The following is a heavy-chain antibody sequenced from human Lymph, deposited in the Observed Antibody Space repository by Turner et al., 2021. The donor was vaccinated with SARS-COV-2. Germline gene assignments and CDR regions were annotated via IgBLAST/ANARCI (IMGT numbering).Heavy chain of an antibody. CDR2: ISYDGSNK. D-gene: IGHD3-10*01. CDR3: ARDSSGSGTLDY. Sequence: QVQLVESGGGVVQPGRSLRPSCAASGFTFNNYPMPWLRQAPGKGLEWVAVISYDGSNKYYEDSVKGRFTISRDNSKNTLYLKMNSLRAEDTAVYYCARDSSGSGTLDYWGQGTLVTVSS. CDR1: GFTFNNYP. V-gene: IGHV3-30-3*01. J-gene: IGHJ4*02.